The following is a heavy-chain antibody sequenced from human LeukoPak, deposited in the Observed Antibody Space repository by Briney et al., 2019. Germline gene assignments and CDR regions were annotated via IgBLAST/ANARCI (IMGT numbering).Heavy chain of an antibody. CDR2: IIPIFGTA. CDR3: ARNQVVPFDFYYYYGMDV. D-gene: IGHD3-9*01. CDR1: GGTFSSYA. V-gene: IGHV1-69*01. J-gene: IGHJ6*02. Sequence: ASVKVSCKASGGTFSSYAISWVRQAPGQGLEWMGGIIPIFGTANYAQKFQGRVTITADESTSTAYMELSSLRSEDTAVYYCARNQVVPFDFYYYYGMDVWGQGTTVTVSS.